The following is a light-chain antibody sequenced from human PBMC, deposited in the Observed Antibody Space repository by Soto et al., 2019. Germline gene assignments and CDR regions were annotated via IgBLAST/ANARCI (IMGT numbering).Light chain of an antibody. V-gene: IGKV1-5*01. CDR2: VAS. CDR1: QSINSW. CDR3: QQYNSYSPT. J-gene: IGKJ2*01. Sequence: DIQMTQSPSTLSASVGDRVTITCRDSQSINSWLAWYQQKPGKAPKLLIYVASSLESGVPSGFSGSGSGTEFTLTISSLQPDDFATYDCQQYNSYSPTFGQGTKLEIK.